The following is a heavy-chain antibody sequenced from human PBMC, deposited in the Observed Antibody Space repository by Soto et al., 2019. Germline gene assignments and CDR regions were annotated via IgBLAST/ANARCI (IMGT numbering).Heavy chain of an antibody. CDR2: IYWDDDK. CDR1: AFSLSTGGVG. D-gene: IGHD2-21*02. CDR3: IQSRCGGDCLQSYASYYYYGMDV. J-gene: IGHJ6*02. Sequence: QITLKESGPTLVKPTQTLTLTCTFSAFSLSTGGVGVGWIRQPPGKALEWLALIYWDDDKRYSPSLRSRLTNTKDISKNQVVLTMTNMDPVDTATYYCIQSRCGGDCLQSYASYYYYGMDVWGQGTTVTVSS. V-gene: IGHV2-5*02.